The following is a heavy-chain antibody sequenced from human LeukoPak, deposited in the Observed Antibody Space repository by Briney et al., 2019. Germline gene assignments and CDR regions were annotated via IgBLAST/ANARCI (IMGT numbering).Heavy chain of an antibody. Sequence: SVKVSCKASGGTFSSYAISWARQAPGQGLEWMGGIIPIFGTANYAQKFQGRVTITTDESTSTAYMELSSLRSEDTAVYYCARDQDRIAAAGTTARYYYYYYMDVWGKGTTVTVSS. CDR2: IIPIFGTA. V-gene: IGHV1-69*05. D-gene: IGHD6-13*01. J-gene: IGHJ6*03. CDR1: GGTFSSYA. CDR3: ARDQDRIAAAGTTARYYYYYYMDV.